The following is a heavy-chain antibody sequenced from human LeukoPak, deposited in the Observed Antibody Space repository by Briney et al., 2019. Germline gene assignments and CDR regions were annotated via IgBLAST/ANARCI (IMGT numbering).Heavy chain of an antibody. V-gene: IGHV1-18*01. CDR2: ISDKNATT. Sequence: ASVNVSCKSSVYTFTSYGISWVRQAPGQGGAWMGWISDKNATTNYSKKLQGRVTMTTDTSTSTAYMELRSLRSDDTAVYYCARGKVVVRGVNWESWFDPWGQGTLVTVSS. J-gene: IGHJ5*02. D-gene: IGHD3-10*01. CDR1: VYTFTSYG. CDR3: ARGKVVVRGVNWESWFDP.